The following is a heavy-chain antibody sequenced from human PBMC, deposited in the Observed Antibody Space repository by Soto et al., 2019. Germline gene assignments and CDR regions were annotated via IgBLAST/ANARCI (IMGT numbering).Heavy chain of an antibody. V-gene: IGHV4-31*01. Sequence: QVQLQESGPGLVKPSQTLSLTCTVSGGSISNGGYYWNWIRQHPGKGLEWIGYTHYSGSTYYNPSLKRLVTISVDTSKNPLSMHLSSVTAAVTAVYYCARDHYTPPRDSYLHHWGQGTLVIVSS. D-gene: IGHD2-2*02. CDR2: THYSGST. CDR1: GGSISNGGYY. J-gene: IGHJ1*01. CDR3: ARDHYTPPRDSYLHH.